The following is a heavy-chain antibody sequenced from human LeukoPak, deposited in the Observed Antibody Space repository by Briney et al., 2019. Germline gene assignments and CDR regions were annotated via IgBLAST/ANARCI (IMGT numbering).Heavy chain of an antibody. CDR3: ARESHVTREDY. V-gene: IGHV1-18*01. CDR1: GYTFTSYG. D-gene: IGHD3-10*01. Sequence: ASVKVSCEASGYTFTSYGISWVRQAPGQGLEWMGWISANDGNTDYPQKLQGRVTMTTDTSTSTAYMELRSLRSDDTAVYYCARESHVTREDYWGQGTLVTVSS. CDR2: ISANDGNT. J-gene: IGHJ4*02.